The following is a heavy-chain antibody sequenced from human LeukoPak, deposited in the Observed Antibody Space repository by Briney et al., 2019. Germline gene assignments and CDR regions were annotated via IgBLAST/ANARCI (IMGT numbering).Heavy chain of an antibody. Sequence: PPGGSLRLSCVASGFSINTYGMHWVRQAPGKGLEWVAVISYDGSDKYYADSVKGRFTISRDNSRNTLYLQMNSLRADDTAVYYCAKDSAHLACGYWGQGTLVTVSS. V-gene: IGHV3-30*18. J-gene: IGHJ4*02. CDR3: AKDSAHLACGY. D-gene: IGHD2-21*01. CDR2: ISYDGSDK. CDR1: GFSINTYG.